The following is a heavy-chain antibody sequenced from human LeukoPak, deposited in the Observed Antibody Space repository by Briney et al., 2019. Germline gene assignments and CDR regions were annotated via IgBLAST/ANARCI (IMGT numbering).Heavy chain of an antibody. CDR2: INSDGSST. J-gene: IGHJ3*02. CDR3: AREAMSAARSTDAFDT. Sequence: GGSLRLSCAASGFTFSSYWMHWVRHAPGKGLVWVSRINSDGSSTSYADSVKGRFTISRDNAKNTPYLQMNSLRAEDTAVYYCAREAMSAARSTDAFDTWGQGTMVTVSS. CDR1: GFTFSSYW. V-gene: IGHV3-74*01. D-gene: IGHD6-6*01.